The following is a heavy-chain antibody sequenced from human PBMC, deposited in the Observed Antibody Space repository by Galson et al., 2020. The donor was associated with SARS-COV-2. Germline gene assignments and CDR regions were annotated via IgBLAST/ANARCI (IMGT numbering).Heavy chain of an antibody. V-gene: IGHV4-4*07. CDR2: IFFTGST. CDR1: GGSISSYY. J-gene: IGHJ6*02. D-gene: IGHD2-21*02. Sequence: ASETLSLTCTVSGGSISSYYWTWMRQPAGKGLEWIGRIFFTGSTNYNPSLKSRVIMSVETSKNQFSLKLRSVTAADTAVYFCAGEGGNSGTYQNGMDVWGQGTTVTVSS. CDR3: AGEGGNSGTYQNGMDV.